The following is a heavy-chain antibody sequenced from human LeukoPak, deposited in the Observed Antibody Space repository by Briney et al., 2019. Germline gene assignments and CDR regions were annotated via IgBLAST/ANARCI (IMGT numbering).Heavy chain of an antibody. J-gene: IGHJ4*02. Sequence: GGSLRLSCAASGFTVSSNYMGWVRQAPGKGLEWVSVIYSGGSTYYADSVKGRFTISRDNSKNTLYLQMNSLRAEDTAVYYCARDSSRTWFGGDSKWGQGTLVIVSS. V-gene: IGHV3-66*01. CDR3: ARDSSRTWFGGDSK. CDR2: IYSGGST. D-gene: IGHD3-10*01. CDR1: GFTVSSNY.